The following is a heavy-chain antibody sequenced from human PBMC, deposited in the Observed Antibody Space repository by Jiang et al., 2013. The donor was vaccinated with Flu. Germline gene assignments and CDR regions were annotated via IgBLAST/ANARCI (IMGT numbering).Heavy chain of an antibody. CDR2: ISTSRGTT. CDR1: GYTFTNYP. J-gene: IGHJ4*02. D-gene: IGHD6-13*01. V-gene: IGHV1-18*01. Sequence: VQLVESGTEVKKPGASVMVSCKTSGYTFTNYPISWVRQAPGQGLEWMGWISTSRGTTNSAQNLQGRLTMTTDTSTSTAYMELRSLRSDDTAMYYCARITVGGTYSFDYWGQGTLVTVSS. CDR3: ARITVGGTYSFDY.